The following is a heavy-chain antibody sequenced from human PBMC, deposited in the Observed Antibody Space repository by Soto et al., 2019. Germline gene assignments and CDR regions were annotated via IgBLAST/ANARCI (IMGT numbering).Heavy chain of an antibody. J-gene: IGHJ5*02. D-gene: IGHD4-17*01. CDR3: ARFTPQGYGDYRSRVNWFDP. CDR1: GGSISSYY. Sequence: KQSQTLSLTCTVSGGSISSYYWSWIRQPPGKGLEWIGYIYYSGSTNYNPSLKSRVTISVGTSKNQFSLKLSSVTAADTAVYYCARFTPQGYGDYRSRVNWFDPWGQGTLVTVSS. V-gene: IGHV4-59*01. CDR2: IYYSGST.